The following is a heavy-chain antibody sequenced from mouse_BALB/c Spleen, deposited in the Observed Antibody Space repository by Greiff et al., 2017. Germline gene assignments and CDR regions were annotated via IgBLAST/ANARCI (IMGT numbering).Heavy chain of an antibody. CDR1: SYTFTDYA. V-gene: IGHV1-67*01. CDR3: ARGDYDYDSWFAY. J-gene: IGHJ3*01. CDR2: ISTYYGNT. Sequence: QVQLQQSGPELVRPGVSVKISCKGSSYTFTDYAMHWVKQSHAKSLEWIGVISTYYGNTNYNQKFKGKATMTVDKSSSTAYMELARLTSEDSAVYYCARGDYDYDSWFAYWGQGTLVTVSA. D-gene: IGHD2-4*01.